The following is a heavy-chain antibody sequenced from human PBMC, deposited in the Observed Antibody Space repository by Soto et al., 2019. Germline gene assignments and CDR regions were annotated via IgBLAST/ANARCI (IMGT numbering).Heavy chain of an antibody. CDR2: FFIGGNT. J-gene: IGHJ4*02. CDR1: GGSITVDSISRDTYY. V-gene: IGHV4-39*01. Sequence: SETLSLTCTVSGGSITVDSISRDTYYWGWMRQPPGKGLEWIASFFIGGNTYYNPSLKSRVTTSVDTSKNQFSLKLSSVTAADTAVYFCARRYGLNIAAYYWGQGTLVTVSS. D-gene: IGHD3-10*01. CDR3: ARRYGLNIAAYY.